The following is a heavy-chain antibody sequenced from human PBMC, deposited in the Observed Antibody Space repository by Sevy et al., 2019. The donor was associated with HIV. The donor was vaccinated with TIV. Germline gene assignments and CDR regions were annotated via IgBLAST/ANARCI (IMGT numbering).Heavy chain of an antibody. CDR2: ISGGGGT. Sequence: GGSLRLSCAASGFTFNNYAMSWVRQAPGKGLEGKGLEWVSTISGGGGTYYADSVRGRFTISRDNSKNTVSLQMSSLRAEDTAIYYCAKLPSTVMFREKGYWGQGTRVTVSS. V-gene: IGHV3-23*01. D-gene: IGHD3-10*01. CDR3: AKLPSTVMFREKGY. J-gene: IGHJ4*02. CDR1: GFTFNNYA.